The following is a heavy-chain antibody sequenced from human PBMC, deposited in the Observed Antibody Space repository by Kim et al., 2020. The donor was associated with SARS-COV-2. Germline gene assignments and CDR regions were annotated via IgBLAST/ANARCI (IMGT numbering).Heavy chain of an antibody. J-gene: IGHJ6*03. CDR1: GFDFNSYG. V-gene: IGHV1-18*01. D-gene: IGHD3-16*01. Sequence: ASVKVSCKTSGFDFNSYGISWVRQAPGRDLEWMGWISPYRGTTNFAQNFQGRVSLTTDTPTNTAYMELPNLKSDDTAVSYCSRDSRLGFLRRTAPYYM. CDR3: SRDSRLGFLRRTAPYYM. CDR2: ISPYRGTT.